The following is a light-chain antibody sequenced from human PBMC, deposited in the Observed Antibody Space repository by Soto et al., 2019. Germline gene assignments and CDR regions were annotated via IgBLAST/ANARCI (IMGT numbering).Light chain of an antibody. Sequence: DIQMTQSPSSLSAFVGDRVTITCRASQGINNYLAWFQQKPGQAPKSLIYAASTLESGVPSKFSGSGSGTGFTLTITSLQPEDFATYYCQQYYGYPFTFGPGTKVDIK. CDR3: QQYYGYPFT. CDR2: AAS. CDR1: QGINNY. J-gene: IGKJ3*01. V-gene: IGKV1-16*02.